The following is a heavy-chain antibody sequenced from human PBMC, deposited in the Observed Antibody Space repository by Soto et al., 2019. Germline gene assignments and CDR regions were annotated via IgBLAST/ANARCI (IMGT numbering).Heavy chain of an antibody. CDR1: GGSIRGYY. Sequence: SETLSLTCTVSGGSIRGYYWSWIRQSPEKGLEWIGHIYYSGSTKYNPSLKSRVTMSVDTSKNQFSLNLRSVTAADTAVYYCVMVVTNLYNWFDLWGQGSLVNVS. CDR2: IYYSGST. J-gene: IGHJ5*02. V-gene: IGHV4-59*08. CDR3: VMVVTNLYNWFDL. D-gene: IGHD4-4*01.